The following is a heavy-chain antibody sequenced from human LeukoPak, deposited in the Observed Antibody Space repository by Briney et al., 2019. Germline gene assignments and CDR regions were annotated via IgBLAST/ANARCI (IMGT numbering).Heavy chain of an antibody. CDR2: ISASGGST. CDR3: ATEPYYYDSSARGDYYYGMDV. V-gene: IGHV3-23*01. Sequence: GGSLRLSCAASGFTFSSYAMSWVRQAPGKGLEWVSAISASGGSTYYADSVKGRFTISRDNSKNTLYLQMNSLRAEDTALYYCATEPYYYDSSARGDYYYGMDVWGQGTTVTVSS. J-gene: IGHJ6*02. D-gene: IGHD3-22*01. CDR1: GFTFSSYA.